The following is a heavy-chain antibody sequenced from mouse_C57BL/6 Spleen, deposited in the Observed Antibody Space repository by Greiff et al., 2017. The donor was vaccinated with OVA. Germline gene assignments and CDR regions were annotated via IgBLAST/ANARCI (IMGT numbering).Heavy chain of an antibody. CDR2: INPGSGGT. V-gene: IGHV1-54*01. Sequence: QVQLQQSGAELVRPGTSVKVSCKASGYAFTNYLIEWVKQRPGQGLEWIGAINPGSGGTNYTEKFKGKATLTADKSSSTAYMQLSSLTSEGSAVYFCARLADYGYYAMDYWGQGTSVTVSS. J-gene: IGHJ4*01. CDR1: GYAFTNYL. D-gene: IGHD2-4*01. CDR3: ARLADYGYYAMDY.